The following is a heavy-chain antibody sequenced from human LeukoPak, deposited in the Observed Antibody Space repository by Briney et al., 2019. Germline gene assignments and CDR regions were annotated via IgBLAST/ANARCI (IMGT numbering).Heavy chain of an antibody. CDR2: IRQDGGEK. CDR3: ARLGYCSGGSCYAYYYYMDV. D-gene: IGHD2-15*01. Sequence: GGSLRLSCAASGFTFSSYWMTWVRQAPGKGLEWVANIRQDGGEKYYVEPVKGRFTLSRDNVENSLYLQMNSLRAEDTAVYFCARLGYCSGGSCYAYYYYMDVWGKGTTVTVSS. J-gene: IGHJ6*03. V-gene: IGHV3-7*03. CDR1: GFTFSSYW.